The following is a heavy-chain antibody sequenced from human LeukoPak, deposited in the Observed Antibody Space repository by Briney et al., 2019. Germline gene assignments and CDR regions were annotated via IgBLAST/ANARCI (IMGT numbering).Heavy chain of an antibody. CDR1: GFIVSSNY. J-gene: IGHJ6*03. CDR3: ARYGSGYYYYYYMDV. V-gene: IGHV3-11*01. CDR2: ISSSGSTI. Sequence: GGSLRLSCAASGFIVSSNYMSWVRQAPGKGLEWVSYISSSGSTIYYADSVKGRFTISRDNAKNSLYLQMNSLRAEDTAVYYCARYGSGYYYYYYMDVWGKGTTVTISS. D-gene: IGHD2-15*01.